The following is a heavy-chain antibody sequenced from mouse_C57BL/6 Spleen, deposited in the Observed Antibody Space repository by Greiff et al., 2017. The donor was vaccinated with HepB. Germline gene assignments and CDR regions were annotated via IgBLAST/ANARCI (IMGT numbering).Heavy chain of an antibody. J-gene: IGHJ3*01. CDR1: GYTFTSYW. V-gene: IGHV1-53*01. Sequence: QVQLQQPGTELVKPGASVKLSCKASGYTFTSYWMHWVKQRPGQGLEWIGNINPSNGGTNYNEKFKSKATLTVDKSSSTAYMQLSSLTSEDSAVYFFARCGAARAPWFAYRGQGTLVTVSA. CDR2: INPSNGGT. CDR3: ARCGAARAPWFAY. D-gene: IGHD3-1*01.